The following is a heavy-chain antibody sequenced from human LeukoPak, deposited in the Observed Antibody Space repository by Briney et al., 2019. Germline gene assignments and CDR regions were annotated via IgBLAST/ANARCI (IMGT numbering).Heavy chain of an antibody. D-gene: IGHD6-19*01. CDR2: IWYDGSNK. J-gene: IGHJ4*02. Sequence: GRSLRLSCAASGFTFSSYGMHWVRQAPGKGLEWVAVIWYDGSNKYYADSVKGRFTISRDNSKNTLYLQMNSLRAEDTAVYYCAREAGGGWSDYWGQGTLVTVSS. CDR3: AREAGGGWSDY. CDR1: GFTFSSYG. V-gene: IGHV3-33*01.